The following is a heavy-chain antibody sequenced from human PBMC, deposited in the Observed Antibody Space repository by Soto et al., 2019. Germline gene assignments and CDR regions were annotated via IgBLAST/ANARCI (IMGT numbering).Heavy chain of an antibody. CDR3: ASPSYGSGSYY. D-gene: IGHD3-10*01. Sequence: ASVKVSCKASGYIFSSYSLHWVRQAPGQRLEWMGWINAGNGNTKYSQKFQGRVTFTRDTSATTAYMELSSLRSEDTAVYYCASPSYGSGSYYWGQGTLVTVSS. J-gene: IGHJ4*02. CDR1: GYIFSSYS. V-gene: IGHV1-3*01. CDR2: INAGNGNT.